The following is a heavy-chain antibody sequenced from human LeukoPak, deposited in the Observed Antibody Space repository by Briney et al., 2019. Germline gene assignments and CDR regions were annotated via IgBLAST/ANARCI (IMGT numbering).Heavy chain of an antibody. D-gene: IGHD3-22*01. V-gene: IGHV4-59*01. Sequence: SETLSLTCTVSDGSISSYYWTWIRQLPGKGLEWIGYIYYSGTTNYNPSLKSRVIISIDTSKNQFSLKLSSVTAADTAVYYCARSQWLPVDALDIWGQGTMVTVSS. J-gene: IGHJ3*02. CDR3: ARSQWLPVDALDI. CDR1: DGSISSYY. CDR2: IYYSGTT.